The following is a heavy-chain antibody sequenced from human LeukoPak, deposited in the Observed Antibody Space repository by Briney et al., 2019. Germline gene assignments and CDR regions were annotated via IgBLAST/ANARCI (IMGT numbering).Heavy chain of an antibody. V-gene: IGHV3-21*01. CDR3: ARERTIFSNSYIDY. D-gene: IGHD3-9*01. J-gene: IGHJ4*02. Sequence: PGGSLRLSCAASGFTFSSDNMNWVRQAPGKGLEWVSSISSSSSYIYYADSVKGRFTISRDNAKNSLYLQMNSLRAEDTAVYYCARERTIFSNSYIDYWGQGTLVTVSS. CDR1: GFTFSSDN. CDR2: ISSSSSYI.